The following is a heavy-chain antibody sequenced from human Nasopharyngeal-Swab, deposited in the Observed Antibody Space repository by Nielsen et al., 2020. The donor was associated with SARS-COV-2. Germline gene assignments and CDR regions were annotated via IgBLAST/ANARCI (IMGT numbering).Heavy chain of an antibody. CDR1: GFTFSSYA. CDR3: AREYGTNWQHHFDY. D-gene: IGHD7-27*01. CDR2: IGGSGVKI. J-gene: IGHJ4*02. Sequence: GESLKISCAASGFTFSSYAMSWVRQAPGKGLECVSGIGGSGVKIYYAESVKGRFTISRDNSKNTLYLQMNSLRAEDTAVYYCAREYGTNWQHHFDYWGQGIPVTVSS. V-gene: IGHV3-23*01.